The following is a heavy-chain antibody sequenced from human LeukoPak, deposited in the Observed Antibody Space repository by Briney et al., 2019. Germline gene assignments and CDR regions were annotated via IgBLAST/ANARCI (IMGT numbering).Heavy chain of an antibody. Sequence: GRSLRLSCAASGFTLDDYAMHWVRQAPGKGLEWVSGISWNSGSIGYADSVKGRFTISRDNAKNPLYLQMNSLRAEDTALYYCARDDYGDYPGQAFDIWGQGTMVTVSS. CDR2: ISWNSGSI. J-gene: IGHJ3*02. CDR1: GFTLDDYA. CDR3: ARDDYGDYPGQAFDI. D-gene: IGHD4-17*01. V-gene: IGHV3-9*01.